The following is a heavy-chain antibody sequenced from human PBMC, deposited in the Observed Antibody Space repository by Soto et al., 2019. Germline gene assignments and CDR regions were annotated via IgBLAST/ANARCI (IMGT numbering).Heavy chain of an antibody. CDR3: ARDPPRIVGATSYVDY. J-gene: IGHJ4*02. Sequence: QVRLVQSGAEVKKPGASVKVSCKASGYTFTSYGIIWVRQAPGQGLEWMGWISAYNGNTNYAQKLQGRVTMTTDTSTSTAYMELRSLRSDDAAVYYCARDPPRIVGATSYVDYWGQGTLVTVSS. D-gene: IGHD1-26*01. CDR2: ISAYNGNT. CDR1: GYTFTSYG. V-gene: IGHV1-18*01.